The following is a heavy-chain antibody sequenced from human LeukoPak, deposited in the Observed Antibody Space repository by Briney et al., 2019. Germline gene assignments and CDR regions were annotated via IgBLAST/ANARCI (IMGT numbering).Heavy chain of an antibody. J-gene: IGHJ6*02. CDR3: ASEYSSSTYYYGMDV. V-gene: IGHV3-21*01. CDR2: ITSSSSYI. D-gene: IGHD3-22*01. Sequence: KPGGSLRLSCAASGLTFSSYSMNWVGQAPGKGLEWVSSITSSSSYIYYADSVKGRFTISRDNAKNSLFLHMNSLRAEDTAVYFCASEYSSSTYYYGMDVWGQGTTVTVSS. CDR1: GLTFSSYS.